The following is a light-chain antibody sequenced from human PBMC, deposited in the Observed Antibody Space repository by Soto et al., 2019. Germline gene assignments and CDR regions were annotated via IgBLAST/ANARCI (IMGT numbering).Light chain of an antibody. Sequence: DIQMTQSPSSVSASVGDRVTITCRASQDIRSWLAWYQQKPEKAPKLLIYAAFRLQSGVPSRFNGSGSGTDFTLTISNLQPEDFATYYCQQASSVPLTFGGGTKVEIK. CDR1: QDIRSW. CDR3: QQASSVPLT. J-gene: IGKJ4*01. V-gene: IGKV1D-12*01. CDR2: AAF.